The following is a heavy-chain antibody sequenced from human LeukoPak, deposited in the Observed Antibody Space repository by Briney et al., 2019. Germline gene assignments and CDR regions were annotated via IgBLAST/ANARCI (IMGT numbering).Heavy chain of an antibody. D-gene: IGHD2-15*01. CDR2: IIPIFGTA. CDR3: ARRGGGSCYDAFDI. Sequence: SVKVSCKASGGTFSSYAISWVRQAPGQGLEWMGGIIPIFGTANYAQKFQGRVTITADESTSTAYMELSSLRSEDTAVYYCARRGGGSCYDAFDIWGQGTMVTVSS. V-gene: IGHV1-69*13. CDR1: GGTFSSYA. J-gene: IGHJ3*02.